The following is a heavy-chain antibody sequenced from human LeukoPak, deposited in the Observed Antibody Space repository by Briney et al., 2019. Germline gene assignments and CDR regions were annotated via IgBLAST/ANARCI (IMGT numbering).Heavy chain of an antibody. CDR3: ARGEVATNYYYGMDV. J-gene: IGHJ6*02. CDR1: GYTFTSYG. D-gene: IGHD5-12*01. CDR2: ISAYNGNT. V-gene: IGHV1-18*01. Sequence: ASVKVSCKASGYTFTSYGISWVRQAPGQGLEWMGWISAYNGNTNYAQKFQGRVTMTRDTSISTAYMELSRLRSDDTAVYYCARGEVATNYYYGMDVWGQGTTVTVSS.